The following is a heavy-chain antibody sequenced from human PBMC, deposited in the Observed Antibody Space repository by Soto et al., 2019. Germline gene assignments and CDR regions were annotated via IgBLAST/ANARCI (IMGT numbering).Heavy chain of an antibody. D-gene: IGHD2-15*01. Sequence: QVQLQESGPGLVKPSQTLSLTCTVSGGSISSGGDYWSWIRQHPGKGLEWIGYIYYSGSTYYNPSLKSRVTLSVDTSKNHFSLKLSSVTAADTAVYYCARATPYYYYGMDVWDQGTTVTVSS. CDR2: IYYSGST. CDR3: ARATPYYYYGMDV. CDR1: GGSISSGGDY. V-gene: IGHV4-31*03. J-gene: IGHJ6*02.